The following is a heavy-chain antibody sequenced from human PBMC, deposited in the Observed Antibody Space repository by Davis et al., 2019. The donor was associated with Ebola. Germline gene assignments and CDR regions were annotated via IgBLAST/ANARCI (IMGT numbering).Heavy chain of an antibody. CDR2: INPSGNT. CDR1: GGSFSDYF. Sequence: MPSETLSLTCAVYGGSFSDYFWSWIRQPPGKGLEWIGEINPSGNTNYNPSLKSRVTISLDTSKNQFSLKLNSVTAADTAVYYCARQFDPWGQGILVTVSS. V-gene: IGHV4-34*01. J-gene: IGHJ5*02. CDR3: ARQFDP.